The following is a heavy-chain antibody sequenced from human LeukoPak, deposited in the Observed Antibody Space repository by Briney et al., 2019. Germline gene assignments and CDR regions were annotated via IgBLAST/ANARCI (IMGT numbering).Heavy chain of an antibody. J-gene: IGHJ4*02. CDR3: ARGEARFDF. CDR2: MKQDGNEE. CDR1: GFTFTSSW. V-gene: IGHV3-7*01. Sequence: GGSLRLSCAASGFTFTSSWMSWVRQTPGKGLEWVANMKQDGNEEYYVDSVRGRFTISRDNAKNSLYLQMNSLRDEDTAVYYCARGEARFDFWGQGALVTVSS.